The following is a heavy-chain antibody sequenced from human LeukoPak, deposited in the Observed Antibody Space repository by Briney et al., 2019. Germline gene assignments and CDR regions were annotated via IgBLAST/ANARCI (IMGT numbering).Heavy chain of an antibody. J-gene: IGHJ4*02. D-gene: IGHD3-10*01. Sequence: GGSLGLSCAASGFTFRNYVSHWVRQAPGKGLEWVAVTSSDLNVKLYADSVKGRFTISRDNSRSTLYLQMNSLRPEDTAIYYCAREGYYGSGSPPSLYFDYWGQGTLVTVSS. CDR1: GFTFRNYV. V-gene: IGHV3-30-3*01. CDR3: AREGYYGSGSPPSLYFDY. CDR2: TSSDLNVK.